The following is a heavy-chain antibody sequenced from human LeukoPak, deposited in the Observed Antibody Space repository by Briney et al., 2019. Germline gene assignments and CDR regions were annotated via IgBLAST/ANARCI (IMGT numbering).Heavy chain of an antibody. CDR1: GFTFTTFW. V-gene: IGHV3-7*01. D-gene: IGHD5-12*01. J-gene: IGHJ5*02. Sequence: PGGSLRLSCAASGFTFTTFWMSWVRQTPGKGLEWVANIKEDGTKEYYVDSVKGRFTISRDNAENSLYLQMNSLRAEDTAVYYCARDAPGYDPWGQGTLVTVSS. CDR2: IKEDGTKE. CDR3: ARDAPGYDP.